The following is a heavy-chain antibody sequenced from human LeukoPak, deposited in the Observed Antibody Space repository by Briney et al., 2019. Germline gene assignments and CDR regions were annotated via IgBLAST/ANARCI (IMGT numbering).Heavy chain of an antibody. D-gene: IGHD3-16*01. Sequence: GGSLRLSCAASGFTFSTYGMHWVRQAPGKELEWVAFIGHDATKIYYADSVQGRFTISRDNSKNTLYLEMNSLSGEDTALYYCAKDHVTWGNRYFDHWGQGTLGTVSS. CDR1: GFTFSTYG. CDR2: IGHDATKI. V-gene: IGHV3-30*02. CDR3: AKDHVTWGNRYFDH. J-gene: IGHJ4*02.